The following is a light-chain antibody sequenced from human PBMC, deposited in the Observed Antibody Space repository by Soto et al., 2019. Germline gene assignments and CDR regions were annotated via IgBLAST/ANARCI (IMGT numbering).Light chain of an antibody. V-gene: IGKV3-20*01. CDR3: QQYVSKPLT. CDR1: QSVGTY. CDR2: GAS. J-gene: IGKJ4*01. Sequence: EIVLTQSPGTLSLSPGERATLSCRASQSVGTYLAWYQQKPGQAPRLLIYGASSRATGIPDRFSGSGSGTDFTLTISRLEPEDFAVYYCQQYVSKPLTFGGGTKVEIK.